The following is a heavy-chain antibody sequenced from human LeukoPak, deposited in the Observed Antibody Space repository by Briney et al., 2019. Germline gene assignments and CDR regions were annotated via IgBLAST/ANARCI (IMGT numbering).Heavy chain of an antibody. Sequence: ASVKHSCKASGYTFTGYYMHWVRQAPGQGLEWMGWINPNSGGTNYAQKFQGRVTMTRDTSISTAYMELSRLRSDDTAVYYCARSRYSSSWYWFDPWGQGTLVTVSS. CDR3: ARSRYSSSWYWFDP. J-gene: IGHJ5*02. D-gene: IGHD6-13*01. CDR1: GYTFTGYY. CDR2: INPNSGGT. V-gene: IGHV1-2*02.